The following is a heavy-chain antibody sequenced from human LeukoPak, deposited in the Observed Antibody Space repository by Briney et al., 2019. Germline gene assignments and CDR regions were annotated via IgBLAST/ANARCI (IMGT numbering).Heavy chain of an antibody. CDR2: INHSGST. J-gene: IGHJ4*02. CDR3: ARGNENSCGTREFDY. D-gene: IGHD1/OR15-1a*01. CDR1: GGSFSGYH. Sequence: PSETLSLTCAVYGGSFSGYHWSWIRQPPGKGLEWIGEINHSGSTNYNPSLKSRVTISVGTSKNQFSLKLSSVTAADTAVYYCARGNENSCGTREFDYWGQGTLVTVSS. V-gene: IGHV4-34*01.